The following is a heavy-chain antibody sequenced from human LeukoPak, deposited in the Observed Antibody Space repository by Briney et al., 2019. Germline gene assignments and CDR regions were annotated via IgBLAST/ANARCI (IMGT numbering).Heavy chain of an antibody. D-gene: IGHD2-15*01. CDR2: INYSGVT. CDR3: AIYSSSSGRIDH. Sequence: SETLSLTCTVSSGSITSSVYYCSWIRQPPGKGLEWIAGINYSGVTHYNPSLKSRVTISVDTSKNHFSLNLSSVTAADTAVYYCAIYSSSSGRIDHWGQGTLLTVSS. V-gene: IGHV4-39*02. J-gene: IGHJ5*02. CDR1: SGSITSSVYY.